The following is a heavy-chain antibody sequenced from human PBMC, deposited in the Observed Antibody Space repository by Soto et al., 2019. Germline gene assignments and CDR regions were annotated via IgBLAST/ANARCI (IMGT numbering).Heavy chain of an antibody. J-gene: IGHJ4*02. CDR3: ARGPCSGGSCYLYNFDY. D-gene: IGHD2-15*01. CDR1: GGTFSSYA. Sequence: GASVKVSCKASGGTFSSYAISWVRQAPGQGLEWMGGIIPIFGTANYAQKFQGRVTITADESTSTAYMELSSLRSEDTAVYYCARGPCSGGSCYLYNFDYWGQGTLVTVSS. CDR2: IIPIFGTA. V-gene: IGHV1-69*13.